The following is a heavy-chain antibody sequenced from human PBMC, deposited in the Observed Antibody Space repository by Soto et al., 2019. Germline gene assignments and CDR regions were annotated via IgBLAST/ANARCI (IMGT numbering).Heavy chain of an antibody. CDR1: GGTFSSYA. CDR3: ARDRGLGSGSYATFDY. CDR2: IIPIFGTA. D-gene: IGHD1-26*01. V-gene: IGHV1-69*12. Sequence: QVQLVQSGAEVKKPGSSVKVSCKASGGTFSSYAISWVRQAPGQGLEWMGGIIPIFGTANYAQKFQGRVTITADESTSTAYMERSSLRSEDTAVYYCARDRGLGSGSYATFDYWGQGTLVTVSS. J-gene: IGHJ4*02.